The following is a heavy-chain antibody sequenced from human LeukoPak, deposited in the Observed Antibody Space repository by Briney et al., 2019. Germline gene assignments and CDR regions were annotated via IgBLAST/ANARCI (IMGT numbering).Heavy chain of an antibody. J-gene: IGHJ4*02. V-gene: IGHV3-64*01. CDR2: ISSNGGST. Sequence: GGSLRLSCAASGFTFSSYAMHWVRQAPGKGLEYVSAISSNGGSTYYANSVKGRFTISRDNSKNTLYLQMGSLRAEDMAVYYCARDSYGYGEPGVYWGQGTLVTVSS. D-gene: IGHD4-17*01. CDR1: GFTFSSYA. CDR3: ARDSYGYGEPGVY.